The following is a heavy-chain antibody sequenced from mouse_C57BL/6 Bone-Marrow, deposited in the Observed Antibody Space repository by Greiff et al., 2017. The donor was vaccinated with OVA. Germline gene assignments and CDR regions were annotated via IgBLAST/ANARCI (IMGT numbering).Heavy chain of an antibody. J-gene: IGHJ3*01. CDR1: GFNIKDDY. V-gene: IGHV14-4*01. CDR2: IDPENGDT. Sequence: EVKLQESGAELVRPGASVKLSCTASGFNIKDDYMHWVKQRPEQGLEWIGWIDPENGDTEYASKFQGKATITADTSSNTAYLQLSSLTSEDTAVYYCTTGIYYYGRGFAYWGQGTLVTVSA. CDR3: TTGIYYYGRGFAY. D-gene: IGHD1-1*01.